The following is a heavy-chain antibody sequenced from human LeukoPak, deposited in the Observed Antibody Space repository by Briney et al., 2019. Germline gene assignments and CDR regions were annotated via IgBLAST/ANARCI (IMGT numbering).Heavy chain of an antibody. CDR2: ISRGSDHI. J-gene: IGHJ4*02. Sequence: GGSLRLSCAASGFTFSSYAMSWVRQAPGKGLEWVSSISRGSDHIFYADSMKGRFTISRDNAKNSLYLQMNSLGAEDTAVYYCARPYDTRGYFPDYWGQGTLVTVSS. CDR3: ARPYDTRGYFPDY. D-gene: IGHD3-22*01. V-gene: IGHV3-21*01. CDR1: GFTFSSYA.